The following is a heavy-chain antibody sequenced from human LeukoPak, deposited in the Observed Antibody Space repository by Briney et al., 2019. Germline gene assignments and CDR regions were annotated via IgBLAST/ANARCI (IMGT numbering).Heavy chain of an antibody. CDR3: AADTPESWGVP. D-gene: IGHD3-16*01. Sequence: SVKVSCKASGFTFTSSAVQWVRQARGQRLEWIGWIAVGSGNTNYAQKFQERVTITRDMSTSTAYMELSSLRSEDTAVYYCAADTPESWGVPWGQGTLVTVSS. CDR2: IAVGSGNT. V-gene: IGHV1-58*01. CDR1: GFTFTSSA. J-gene: IGHJ5*02.